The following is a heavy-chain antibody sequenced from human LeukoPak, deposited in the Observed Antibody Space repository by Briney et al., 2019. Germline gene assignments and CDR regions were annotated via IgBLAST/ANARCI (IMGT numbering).Heavy chain of an antibody. D-gene: IGHD5-12*01. CDR1: GFTFGDYA. CDR2: IRSKAYGGTT. J-gene: IGHJ6*03. V-gene: IGHV3-49*03. Sequence: GGSLRLSCTASGFTFGDYAMSWFRQAPGKGLEWVGFIRSKAYGGTTEYAASVKGRFTISRDDSKSIAYLQMNSLKTEDTAVYYCTRGIVATFDKVILYYYYMDVWGKGTTVTISS. CDR3: TRGIVATFDKVILYYYYMDV.